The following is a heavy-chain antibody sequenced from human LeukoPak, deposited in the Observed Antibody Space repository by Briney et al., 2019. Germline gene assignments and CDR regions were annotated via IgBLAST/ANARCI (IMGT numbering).Heavy chain of an antibody. J-gene: IGHJ5*02. CDR2: IYYSGST. Sequence: SETLSLTCTVSGGSISSNYWSWIRQPPGKGLEWIGYIYYSGSTNYNPSLKSRVTISVDTSKNQFSLKLSSVTAADTAVYYCARLRAAAGLSTWGQGTLATVSS. CDR1: GGSISSNY. CDR3: ARLRAAAGLST. V-gene: IGHV4-59*08. D-gene: IGHD6-13*01.